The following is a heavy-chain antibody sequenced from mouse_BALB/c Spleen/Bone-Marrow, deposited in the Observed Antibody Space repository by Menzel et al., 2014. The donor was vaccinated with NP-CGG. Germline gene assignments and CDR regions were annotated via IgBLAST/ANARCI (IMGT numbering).Heavy chain of an antibody. J-gene: IGHJ3*01. CDR1: VYTFTNYF. CDR2: INPNNGGT. Sequence: VQLVESGAELVKPGASVKLSCKASVYTFTNYFMYWVKQRPGQGLEWIGEINPNNGGTNFNENFKSKATLTLDKSSSTAYMQLSSLTSEDSAVYYCTRSGPGFAYWGHGTLVTVSA. V-gene: IGHV1S81*02. CDR3: TRSGPGFAY.